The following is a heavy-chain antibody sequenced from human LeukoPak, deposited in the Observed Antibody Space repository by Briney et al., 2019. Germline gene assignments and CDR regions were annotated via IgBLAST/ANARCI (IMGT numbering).Heavy chain of an antibody. CDR2: VSWNSGSI. J-gene: IGHJ4*02. D-gene: IGHD1-26*01. Sequence: GGSLRLSCAASGFTFDDYAMHWVRQAPGKGLEWVSGVSWNSGSIGYADSVKGRFTISRDNSKNTVYLQMNSLRAEDTALYYCARDYESGTYFDYWGQGTLVTVSS. V-gene: IGHV3-9*01. CDR3: ARDYESGTYFDY. CDR1: GFTFDDYA.